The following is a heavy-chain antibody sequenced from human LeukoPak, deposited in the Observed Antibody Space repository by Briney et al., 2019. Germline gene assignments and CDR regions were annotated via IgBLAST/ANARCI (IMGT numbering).Heavy chain of an antibody. CDR2: IKQDGSQK. Sequence: GGSLRLSCAASGFSFSSYWMTWVRQAPGKGLEWVANIKQDGSQKYYVDSVKGRFTISRDNAKNSLYLQTNSLRAEDTAVYYCVSTGSQLDYWGQGTLVTVSS. V-gene: IGHV3-7*01. J-gene: IGHJ4*02. D-gene: IGHD2-2*01. CDR3: VSTGSQLDY. CDR1: GFSFSSYW.